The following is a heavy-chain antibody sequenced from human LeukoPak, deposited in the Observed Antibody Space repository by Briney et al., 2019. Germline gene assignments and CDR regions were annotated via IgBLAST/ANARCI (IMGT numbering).Heavy chain of an antibody. Sequence: PGGSLRLSCAASGFTFSSYAMSWVRQAPGKGLEWVSAISVSGGSTYYANSVKGRFTISKDNSKNTLYLQMGSLRAEDMAVYYCARGVEMAAMGAFDIWGQGTMVTVSS. J-gene: IGHJ3*02. CDR1: GFTFSSYA. D-gene: IGHD5-24*01. V-gene: IGHV3-23*01. CDR3: ARGVEMAAMGAFDI. CDR2: ISVSGGST.